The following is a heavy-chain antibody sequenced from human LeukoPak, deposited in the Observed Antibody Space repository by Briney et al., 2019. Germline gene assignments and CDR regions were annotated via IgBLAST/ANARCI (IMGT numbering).Heavy chain of an antibody. Sequence: GRSLRLSCAASGFTFSSYAMHWVRQAPGKGLXXXXXXSYDGSNKYYADSVKGRFTISRDNSKNTLYLQMNSLRAEDTAVYYCARPRGYSYGYGMDVWGQGTTVTVSS. CDR1: GFTFSSYA. CDR2: XSYDGSNK. J-gene: IGHJ6*02. CDR3: ARPRGYSYGYGMDV. V-gene: IGHV3-30-3*01. D-gene: IGHD5-18*01.